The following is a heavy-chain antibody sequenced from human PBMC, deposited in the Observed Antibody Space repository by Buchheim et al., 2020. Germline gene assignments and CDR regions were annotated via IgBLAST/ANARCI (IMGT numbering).Heavy chain of an antibody. CDR1: GFTFTSSA. CDR2: IVVGSGNT. D-gene: IGHD5-12*01. Sequence: QMQLVQSGPEVKKPGTSVKVSCKASGFTFTSSAVQWVRQARGQRLEWIGWIVVGSGNTNYAQKFQERVTITRDMSTSTAYMELSSLRSEDTAVYYCAAEGSRKSATMFDAFDIWGQGT. J-gene: IGHJ3*02. V-gene: IGHV1-58*01. CDR3: AAEGSRKSATMFDAFDI.